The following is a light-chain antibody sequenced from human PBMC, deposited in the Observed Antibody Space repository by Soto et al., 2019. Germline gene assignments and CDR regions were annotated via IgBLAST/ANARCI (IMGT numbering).Light chain of an antibody. CDR2: DVS. CDR3: QQYTDWPPRLT. Sequence: IVLTQSPATLSLSPGKRATLSCRASQNISNYLIWYQQKPGHAPRLLIYDVSNGATGSPARFSGSGSGTEFTVTISNLQSDDLAVYYCQQYTDWPPRLTVGGGTKVDI. J-gene: IGKJ4*01. V-gene: IGKV3-11*01. CDR1: QNISNY.